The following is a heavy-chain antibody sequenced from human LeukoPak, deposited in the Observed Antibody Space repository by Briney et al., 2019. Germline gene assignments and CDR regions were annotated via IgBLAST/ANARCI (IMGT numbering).Heavy chain of an antibody. J-gene: IGHJ5*02. CDR2: ISYDGSNK. CDR1: GFTFSSYG. V-gene: IGHV3-30*18. D-gene: IGHD2-15*01. CDR3: AKEGIA. Sequence: PGGSLRLSCAASGFTFSSYGVHWVRQAPGKGLEWVAVISYDGSNKYYADSVKGRFTISRDNSKNTLYLQMNSLRAEDTAVYYCAKEGIAWGQGTLVTVSS.